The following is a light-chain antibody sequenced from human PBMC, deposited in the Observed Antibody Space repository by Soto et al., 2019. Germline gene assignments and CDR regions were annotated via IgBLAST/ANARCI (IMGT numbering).Light chain of an antibody. CDR2: GAS. CDR3: QQYDTSPRT. V-gene: IGKV3-20*01. Sequence: EIVLTQSPGTLSLSPGERATLSCRASQSVSSSYLAWYQQKPGQSPRLLIFGASSRATGTPDRFSGSGSGIDFTLTISRLEPEDFAVYYCQQYDTSPRTFGQGTTVETK. J-gene: IGKJ1*01. CDR1: QSVSSSY.